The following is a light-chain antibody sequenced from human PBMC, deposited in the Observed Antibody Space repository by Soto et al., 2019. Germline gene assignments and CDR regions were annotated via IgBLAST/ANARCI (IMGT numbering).Light chain of an antibody. V-gene: IGKV3-15*01. Sequence: EIVMTQSPATLSVSPGERATLSCRAGQSVSSNLAWYQQKPGQAPRLLIYGAYTRATGIQARFSGSGSGTDYPRTISSLHAEDFAGYYCQQYNNWLPWTFGQGTKGEIK. CDR1: QSVSSN. CDR3: QQYNNWLPWT. J-gene: IGKJ1*01. CDR2: GAY.